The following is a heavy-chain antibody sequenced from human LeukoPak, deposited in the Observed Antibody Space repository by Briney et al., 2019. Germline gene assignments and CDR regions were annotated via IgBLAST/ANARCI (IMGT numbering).Heavy chain of an antibody. V-gene: IGHV1-18*01. J-gene: IGHJ6*02. D-gene: IGHD6-13*01. CDR3: ARDSSSWTNYYYYGMDV. Sequence: ASVKVSCKASGYTVTSYGISWVRQAPGQGLEWMGWISAYNGNTNYAQKLQGRVTMTTDTSTSTAYMELRSLRSDDTAVYYCARDSSSWTNYYYYGMDVWGQGTTVTVSS. CDR2: ISAYNGNT. CDR1: GYTVTSYG.